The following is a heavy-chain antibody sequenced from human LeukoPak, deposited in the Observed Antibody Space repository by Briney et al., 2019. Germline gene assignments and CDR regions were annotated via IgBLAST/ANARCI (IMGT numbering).Heavy chain of an antibody. CDR1: GFTFSSYR. J-gene: IGHJ4*02. V-gene: IGHV3-21*01. D-gene: IGHD1-26*01. Sequence: GGSLRLSCAASGFTFSSYRMNWVRQAPGKGLEWVSSISSSSSYIDYADSAKGRFTISRDNAKNSLYLQMNSLRAEDTAVYYCARDKFLDRGSPPAFDYWGQGTLVTVSS. CDR3: ARDKFLDRGSPPAFDY. CDR2: ISSSSSYI.